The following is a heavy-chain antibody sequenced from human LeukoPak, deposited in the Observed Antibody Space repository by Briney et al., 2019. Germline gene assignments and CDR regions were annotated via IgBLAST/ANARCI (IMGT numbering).Heavy chain of an antibody. CDR1: GYSISSGYY. CDR2: IYHSENT. Sequence: PSETLSLTCAVSGYSISSGYYWGWIRQPPGKWLEGIVSIYHSENTYYNPSLKRRITISVDPSQNQSPLKLSSVTAAVTAVYYCARHYHYGSSTSCPYYFDYWGQGTLVTVSS. J-gene: IGHJ4*02. CDR3: ARHYHYGSSTSCPYYFDY. D-gene: IGHD2-2*01. V-gene: IGHV4-38-2*01.